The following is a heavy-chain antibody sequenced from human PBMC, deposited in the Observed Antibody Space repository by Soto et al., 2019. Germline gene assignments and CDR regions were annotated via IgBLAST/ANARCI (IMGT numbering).Heavy chain of an antibody. D-gene: IGHD2-2*01. CDR2: IYHSGST. CDR1: GGSISSGGYS. Sequence: SETLSLTCAVSGGSISSGGYSWSWIRQPPGKGLEWIGYIYHSGSTNYNPSLKSRVTISVDTSKKQFSLKLTSVTAADTVVYYCASSFEPQLIDSWGLGTPVTVSS. CDR3: ASSFEPQLIDS. J-gene: IGHJ5*01. V-gene: IGHV4-30-2*02.